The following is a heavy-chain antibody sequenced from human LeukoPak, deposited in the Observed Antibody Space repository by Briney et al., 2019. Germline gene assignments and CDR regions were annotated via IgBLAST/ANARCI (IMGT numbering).Heavy chain of an antibody. J-gene: IGHJ2*01. Sequence: GGSLRLSCAASGFTFSSHWMHWVRQAPGKGLEWVANIKQDGSEKHYVDSVKGRFTISRDNAKNSLYLQMNNLRAEDTAVYYCTRRYFDLWGRGTLVTVSS. CDR3: TRRYFDL. V-gene: IGHV3-7*03. CDR2: IKQDGSEK. CDR1: GFTFSSHW.